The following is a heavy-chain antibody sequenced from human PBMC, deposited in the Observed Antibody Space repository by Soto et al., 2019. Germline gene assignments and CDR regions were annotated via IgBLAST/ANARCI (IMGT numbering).Heavy chain of an antibody. CDR3: AGETRNAYNARDAFF. D-gene: IGHD1-1*01. CDR1: GFTVSSNY. V-gene: IGHV3-53*01. CDR2: IYPDGTT. Sequence: EVQLVESGGGLIQPGGSLRLSCAASGFTVSSNYMTWIRQAPEKGLEWVSVIYPDGTTYYADSVRGRFTISRDNSKITLFVQMKSLRVEDTAVYYCAGETRNAYNARDAFFWGQGTLVTVS. J-gene: IGHJ4*02.